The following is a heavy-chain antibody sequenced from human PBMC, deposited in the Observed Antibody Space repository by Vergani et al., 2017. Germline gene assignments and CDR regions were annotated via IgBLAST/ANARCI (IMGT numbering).Heavy chain of an antibody. V-gene: IGHV4-59*01. CDR3: ARASSSSWLFDY. CDR2: IYYSGST. D-gene: IGHD6-13*01. J-gene: IGHJ4*02. Sequence: QVQLQESGPGLVKPSETLSLTCTVSGCSISSYYWSWIRQPPGKGLEWLGYIYYSGSTKYNPSLKSRVTISVDTSKNQFSLKLSSVTAADTAVYYCARASSSSWLFDYWGQGTLVTVSS. CDR1: GCSISSYY.